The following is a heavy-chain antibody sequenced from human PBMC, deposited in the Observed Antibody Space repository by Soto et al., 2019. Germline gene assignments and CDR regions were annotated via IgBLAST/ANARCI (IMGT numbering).Heavy chain of an antibody. J-gene: IGHJ6*02. CDR2: ISSGSEYI. CDR3: ATDGAAGSVMEV. Sequence: EMQLVESGGGLVKPGGSLRLSCAAPGFTFSTYGMNWVRQAPGKGLEWVSSISSGSEYIYYADSLKGRLTISRDNARNSLYLQLNSLRAEDTAVYYCATDGAAGSVMEVWGQGTTVTVSS. V-gene: IGHV3-21*01. D-gene: IGHD6-13*01. CDR1: GFTFSTYG.